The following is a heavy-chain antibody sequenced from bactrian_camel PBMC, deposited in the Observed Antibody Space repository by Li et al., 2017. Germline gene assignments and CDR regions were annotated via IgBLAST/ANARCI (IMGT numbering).Heavy chain of an antibody. J-gene: IGHJ4*01. CDR2: INSGGGTT. CDR3: GADVMPTTIGVD. Sequence: VQLVESGGGSVQAGGSLRLSCAASGRTYGRNCMAWFRQAPGKEREGVATINSGGGTTYYADSVKGRFTISKDNAQNTLNLQMNSLKFEDTAVYYCGADVMPTTIGVDWGQGTQVTVS. CDR1: GRTYGRNC. V-gene: IGHV3S54*01. D-gene: IGHD2*01.